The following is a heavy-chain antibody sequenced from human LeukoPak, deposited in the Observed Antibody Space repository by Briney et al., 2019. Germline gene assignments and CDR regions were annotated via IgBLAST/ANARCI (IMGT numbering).Heavy chain of an antibody. J-gene: IGHJ4*02. CDR2: ISGDGGNT. Sequence: GGSLRLSCAASGFTFDDYAMHWVRQAPGKGLEWVSLISGDGGNTYYADSVKGRFTMSRDNSKNSLYLQTNSLRTEDTALYYCAKAATTYCSGGSCYSRNNLGFDYWGQGTLVTVSS. CDR1: GFTFDDYA. CDR3: AKAATTYCSGGSCYSRNNLGFDY. V-gene: IGHV3-43*02. D-gene: IGHD2-15*01.